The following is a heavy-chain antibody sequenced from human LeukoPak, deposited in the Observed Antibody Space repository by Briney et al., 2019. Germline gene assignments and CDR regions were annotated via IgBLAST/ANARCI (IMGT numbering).Heavy chain of an antibody. Sequence: GGSLRLSCAASGFTFSSYAMSWVRQAPGKGLEWVSAISGSDGSTYYADSVKGRFTISRDNSKNTLYLQMNSLRAEDTAVYYCAKNGAGSSWLYYFDYWGQGTLVTVSS. D-gene: IGHD6-13*01. CDR1: GFTFSSYA. CDR3: AKNGAGSSWLYYFDY. V-gene: IGHV3-23*01. CDR2: ISGSDGST. J-gene: IGHJ4*02.